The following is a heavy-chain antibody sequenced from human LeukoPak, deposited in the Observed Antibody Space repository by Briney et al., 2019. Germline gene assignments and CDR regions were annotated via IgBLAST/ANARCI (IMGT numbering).Heavy chain of an antibody. Sequence: SETLSLTCAVSGGSITSGGHSWSWIRQPPGKGLEWIGYISHSGSTYYNPSLKSRVTISVDRSKNQFSLKLSSVTAADTAVYYCARGGASLGYCSTTSCYEIDYWGQGTLVTVSS. V-gene: IGHV4-30-2*01. J-gene: IGHJ4*02. CDR1: GGSITSGGHS. CDR3: ARGGASLGYCSTTSCYEIDY. CDR2: ISHSGST. D-gene: IGHD2-2*01.